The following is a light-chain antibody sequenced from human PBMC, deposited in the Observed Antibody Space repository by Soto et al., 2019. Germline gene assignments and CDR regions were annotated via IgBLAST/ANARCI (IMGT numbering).Light chain of an antibody. Sequence: DIKMTQSPSSLSASVGDRVTITCRASQGISNYLAWYQQKPWKVPKLLIYAASTLQSGVTSRFSSSGSGTDFTLTISSLQPEDVATYYCQKYNSALTWTFGQGTKVEIK. J-gene: IGKJ1*01. V-gene: IGKV1-27*01. CDR3: QKYNSALTWT. CDR1: QGISNY. CDR2: AAS.